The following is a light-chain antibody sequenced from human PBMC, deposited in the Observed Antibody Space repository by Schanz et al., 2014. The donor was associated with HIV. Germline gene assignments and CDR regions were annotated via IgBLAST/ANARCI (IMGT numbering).Light chain of an antibody. Sequence: QSALTQPASVSGSPGQSITISCTGTSSDVGGYNYVSWYQQHPGIAPKLMIYDVSNRPSGVPDRFSGSKSGTSASLAITGLQAEDEATYYCQSYDTSLSDSGVFGGGTKLTVL. CDR1: SSDVGGYNY. J-gene: IGLJ2*01. CDR2: DVS. V-gene: IGLV2-14*03. CDR3: QSYDTSLSDSGV.